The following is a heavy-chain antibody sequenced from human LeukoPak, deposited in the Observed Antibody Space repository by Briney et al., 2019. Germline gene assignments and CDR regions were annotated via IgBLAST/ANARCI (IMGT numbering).Heavy chain of an antibody. D-gene: IGHD5-18*01. J-gene: IGHJ1*01. CDR2: INPANGIT. CDR3: ARAGYSYGSKYFQH. CDR1: GYTFTSYA. Sequence: ASVKVSCKASGYTFTSYAIHWVRQAPGQRLEWMGWINPANGITKYSQKFQGRVTITSDTSASTAHMELSGLRSEDTAVYYCARAGYSYGSKYFQHWGQGTLVTVSS. V-gene: IGHV1-3*01.